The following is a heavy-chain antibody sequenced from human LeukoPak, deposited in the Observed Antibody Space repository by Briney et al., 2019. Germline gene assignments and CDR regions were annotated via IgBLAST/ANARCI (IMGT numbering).Heavy chain of an antibody. CDR3: ARDPLTLYYYDSSVPNY. V-gene: IGHV3-48*04. CDR2: ISSSSSTI. D-gene: IGHD3-22*01. Sequence: PGGSLRLSCAASGFTFSSYSMNWVRQAPGKGLEWVSYISSSSSTIYYADSVKGRFTISRDNAQNSLYLQMNSLRAEDTAVYYCARDPLTLYYYDSSVPNYWGQGTLVTVSS. J-gene: IGHJ4*02. CDR1: GFTFSSYS.